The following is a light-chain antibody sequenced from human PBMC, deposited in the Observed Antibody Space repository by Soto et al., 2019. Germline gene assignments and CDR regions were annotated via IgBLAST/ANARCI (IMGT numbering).Light chain of an antibody. CDR2: EVS. CDR1: SSDVGNYNY. J-gene: IGLJ1*01. Sequence: QAVVTQPASVSGSPGQSITISCTGTSSDVGNYNYVSWYQQHPGKAPKLMIYEVSYRSSGASNRFSGTKSGNTASLTISGLQGEDEADYYCSSYTITNTDVFGTGTKVTVL. V-gene: IGLV2-14*01. CDR3: SSYTITNTDV.